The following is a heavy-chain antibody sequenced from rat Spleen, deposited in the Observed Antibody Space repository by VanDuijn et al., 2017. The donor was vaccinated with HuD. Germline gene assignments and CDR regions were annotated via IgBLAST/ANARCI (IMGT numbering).Heavy chain of an antibody. V-gene: IGHV2-30*01. D-gene: IGHD1-2*01. CDR2: ILAGGKA. J-gene: IGHJ2*01. CDR1: XXSLXXXN. CDR3: ARAHTIPAISLFDY. Sequence: QVQLXXSGXXLVQPSXXXSLXXTVXXXSLXXXNVXXIRXXTGRGLEWMGMILAGGKADYNSAHKSRLSISRDTSKSQIFLQMNSLQTEDIATYYCARAHTIPAISLFDYWGQGVMVTVSS.